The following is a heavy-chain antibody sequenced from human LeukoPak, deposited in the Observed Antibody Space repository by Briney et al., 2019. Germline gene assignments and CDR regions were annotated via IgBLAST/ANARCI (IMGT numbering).Heavy chain of an antibody. Sequence: PSETLSLTCTVSGGSFRSNTYYWSWIRQPAGKGLEWIGRIYTSGSTNYNPSLKSRVTISVDTSKNQFSLKLSSVTAADTAVYYCARDRHYYSSSGYYFKFERNPNDAFDIWGQGTMVTVSS. CDR1: GGSFRSNTYY. CDR2: IYTSGST. D-gene: IGHD3-22*01. J-gene: IGHJ3*02. CDR3: ARDRHYYSSSGYYFKFERNPNDAFDI. V-gene: IGHV4-61*02.